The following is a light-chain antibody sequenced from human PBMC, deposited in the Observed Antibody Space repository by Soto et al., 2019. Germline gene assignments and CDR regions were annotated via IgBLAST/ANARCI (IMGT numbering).Light chain of an antibody. Sequence: DIVMTQSPDSLAVYLGERANINCKSSQSVLYSSNNKNYLAWYQQKPGQPPKLLIYWASTRESGVPDRFSGSGSGTDFTLTISSLQAEDVAVYYCQQYYSTPYTFGQGTKLEIK. CDR1: QSVLYSSNNKNY. CDR2: WAS. CDR3: QQYYSTPYT. V-gene: IGKV4-1*01. J-gene: IGKJ2*01.